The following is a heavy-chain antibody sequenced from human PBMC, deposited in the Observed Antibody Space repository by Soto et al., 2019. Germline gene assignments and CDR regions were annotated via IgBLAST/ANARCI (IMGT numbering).Heavy chain of an antibody. Sequence: QVQLVESGGGVVQPGRSLRLSCAASGFTFSNYAMYWVRQAPGKGLEWVAVLSYDGNNKYYADSVKGRFTISRDNSKNTLYLQMNSLRDEDTAVYYCARAGCDGGSCYTLVGLRYGMDVWGQGTTVTVSS. CDR3: ARAGCDGGSCYTLVGLRYGMDV. D-gene: IGHD2-15*01. V-gene: IGHV3-30-3*01. CDR1: GFTFSNYA. CDR2: LSYDGNNK. J-gene: IGHJ6*02.